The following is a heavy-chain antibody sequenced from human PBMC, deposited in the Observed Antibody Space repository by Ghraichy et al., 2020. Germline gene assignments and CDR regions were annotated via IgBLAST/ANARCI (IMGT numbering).Heavy chain of an antibody. D-gene: IGHD3-22*01. V-gene: IGHV1-18*01. Sequence: ASVKVSCKASGYTFTSYGISWVRQAPGQGLEWMGWISAYNGNTNYAQKLQGRVTMTTDTSTSTAYMELRSLRSDDTAVYYCARDEDYYDKDAFDIWGQGTMVTVSS. J-gene: IGHJ3*02. CDR3: ARDEDYYDKDAFDI. CDR2: ISAYNGNT. CDR1: GYTFTSYG.